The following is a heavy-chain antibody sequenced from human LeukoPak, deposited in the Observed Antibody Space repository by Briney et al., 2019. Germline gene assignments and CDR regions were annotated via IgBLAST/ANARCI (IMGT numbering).Heavy chain of an antibody. J-gene: IGHJ6*04. CDR2: IIPIFGTA. V-gene: IGHV1-69*06. CDR3: ARDIVVVVAAHYYYYGMDV. CDR1: GGTFSSYA. Sequence: GPSVKLSCKASGGTFSSYAISWVRQAPGQGLEWMGGIIPIFGTANYAQKFQGRVTITADKSTSTAYMELSSLRSEDTAVYYCARDIVVVVAAHYYYYGMDVWGKGTTVTVSS. D-gene: IGHD2-15*01.